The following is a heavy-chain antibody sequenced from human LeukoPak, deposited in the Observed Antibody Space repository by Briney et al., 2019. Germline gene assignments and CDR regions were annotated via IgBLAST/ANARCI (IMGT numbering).Heavy chain of an antibody. CDR2: IDTGISTI. Sequence: GGSLRLSCAASGFTFSTYSMNWVRQAPGKGLEWVSYIDTGISTIYYADSVKGRFTISRDNAKKSLYLQINSLRAEDTAVYYCSRDPRVLDYWGQGTLVTVSS. CDR3: SRDPRVLDY. CDR1: GFTFSTYS. J-gene: IGHJ4*02. V-gene: IGHV3-48*04.